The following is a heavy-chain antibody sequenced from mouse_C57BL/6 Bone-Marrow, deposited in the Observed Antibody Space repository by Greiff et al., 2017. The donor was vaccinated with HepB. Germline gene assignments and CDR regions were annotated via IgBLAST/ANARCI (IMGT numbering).Heavy chain of an antibody. J-gene: IGHJ2*01. CDR1: GFSLTSYA. CDR2: IWTGGGT. Sequence: VQLVESGPGLVAPSQSLSITCTVSGFSLTSYAISWVRQPPGKGLEWLGVIWTGGGTNYNSALKSRLSISKDNSKSQVFLKMNSLQTDDTARYYCARNPLGGYDVRGFDYWGQGTTLTVSS. D-gene: IGHD2-2*01. CDR3: ARNPLGGYDVRGFDY. V-gene: IGHV2-9-1*01.